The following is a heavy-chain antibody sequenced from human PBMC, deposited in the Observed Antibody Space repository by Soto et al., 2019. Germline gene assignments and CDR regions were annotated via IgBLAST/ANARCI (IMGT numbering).Heavy chain of an antibody. V-gene: IGHV3-21*01. CDR3: AKVRGRGSPVSGGLDV. J-gene: IGHJ6*02. CDR1: GFTFSHYS. D-gene: IGHD3-10*01. Sequence: EVQLVESGGGLVKPGGSLRLSCAASGFTFSHYSMNWVRQAPGKGLEWVAFVSSTSSYIYYAGSVKGRFTISRDNATNSLFLQMNTLRAEDTAVYYCAKVRGRGSPVSGGLDVWGQVTTVTVSS. CDR2: VSSTSSYI.